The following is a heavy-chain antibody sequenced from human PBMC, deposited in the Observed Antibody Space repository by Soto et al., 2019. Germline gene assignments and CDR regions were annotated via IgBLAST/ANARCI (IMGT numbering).Heavy chain of an antibody. V-gene: IGHV1-69*02. CDR3: ASSSRVLLDY. CDR1: GGTFSSYS. J-gene: IGHJ4*02. D-gene: IGHD3-10*01. Sequence: QVQLVQSGAEVKKPGSSVKVSCKASGGTFSSYSISWVRQAPGQGLEWMGRIIPILGIANYAQKFQGRVTITADKSTSTAHMELSSLRSEDTAVYYCASSSRVLLDYWGQGTLVTVSS. CDR2: IIPILGIA.